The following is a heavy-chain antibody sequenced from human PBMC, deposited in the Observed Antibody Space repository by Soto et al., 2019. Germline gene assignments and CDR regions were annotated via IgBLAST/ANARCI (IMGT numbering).Heavy chain of an antibody. V-gene: IGHV3-53*01. Sequence: EVQLVESGGGLIQPGGSLRLSCAASGFTVSRDYMSWVRQAPGKGLEWVSVIYTGGSTYYADSVKGRFTFSRDNSKNTLYLQRNSLRAEDTAVYYCAIAYGGNPALFDPWGQGTLVTVSS. D-gene: IGHD4-17*01. CDR3: AIAYGGNPALFDP. CDR1: GFTVSRDY. J-gene: IGHJ5*02. CDR2: IYTGGST.